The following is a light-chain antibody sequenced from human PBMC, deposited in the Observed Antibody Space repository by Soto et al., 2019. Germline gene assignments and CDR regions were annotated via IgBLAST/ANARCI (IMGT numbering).Light chain of an antibody. Sequence: EIVMTQSPVTLSVSPGERATLSCSASQSVGSSLAWYQQKPGQAPRLLIYGASTRATGIPARFSGSGSGTQFTLTISSLQSEDFAVYYCQQYNDWWTFGQGTKVEIK. CDR3: QQYNDWWT. V-gene: IGKV3-15*01. CDR1: QSVGSS. CDR2: GAS. J-gene: IGKJ1*01.